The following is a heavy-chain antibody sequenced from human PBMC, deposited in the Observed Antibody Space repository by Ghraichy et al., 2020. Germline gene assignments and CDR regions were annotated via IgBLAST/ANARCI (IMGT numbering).Heavy chain of an antibody. D-gene: IGHD2-2*01. CDR3: ARDGCSSTNCYGGRNFQH. Sequence: GGSLRLSCAASRFTFSSYAVYWVRQAPGKGLEWVAVISYDGSNKYYADSVKGRFTISRDNSKNTLYLEMNSLRAEDTAVYYCARDGCSSTNCYGGRNFQHWGQGTLVTVSS. CDR2: ISYDGSNK. J-gene: IGHJ1*01. CDR1: RFTFSSYA. V-gene: IGHV3-30*04.